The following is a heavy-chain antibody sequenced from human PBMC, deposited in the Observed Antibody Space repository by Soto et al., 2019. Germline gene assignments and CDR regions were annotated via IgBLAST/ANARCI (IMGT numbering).Heavy chain of an antibody. CDR3: TTRQEPIAAAGTTYYYYGMDV. CDR1: GLTNNY. CDR2: IYTGGTT. D-gene: IGHD6-13*01. V-gene: IGHV3-66*01. Sequence: GGSLRLSCAASGLTNNYMRWVRQAPGKGLEWVSVIYTGGTTSFADSVKGRFTISRDNSKNTLFLHMNSLRAEDTAVYYCTTRQEPIAAAGTTYYYYGMDVWGQGTTVTVSS. J-gene: IGHJ6*02.